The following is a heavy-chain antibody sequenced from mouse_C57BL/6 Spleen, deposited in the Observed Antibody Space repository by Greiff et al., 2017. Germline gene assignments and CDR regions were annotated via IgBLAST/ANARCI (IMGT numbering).Heavy chain of an antibody. CDR1: GFSLTSYG. D-gene: IGHD3-3*01. V-gene: IGHV2-4*01. Sequence: QVQLKESGPGLVQPSQSLSITCTVSGFSLTSYGVHWVRQPPGKGLEWLGVIWSGGSTDYNAAFISRLSISKDNSKSQVFFKMNSLQADYTAIYYCAKSGGAGAWFAYWGQGTLVTVSA. CDR2: IWSGGST. CDR3: AKSGGAGAWFAY. J-gene: IGHJ3*01.